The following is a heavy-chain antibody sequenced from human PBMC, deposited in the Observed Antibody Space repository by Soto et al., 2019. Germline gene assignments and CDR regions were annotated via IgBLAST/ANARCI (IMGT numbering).Heavy chain of an antibody. D-gene: IGHD6-19*01. J-gene: IGHJ6*02. CDR3: ARDPGTVAGTNYYYYGMDV. CDR1: GYTFTSYC. Sequence: GSVKVSCKASGYTFTSYCISWVLQAPGQGLEWMGWISAYNGNTNYAQKLQGRVTMTTDTSTSTAYMELRSLRSDDTAVYYCARDPGTVAGTNYYYYGMDVWGQGTTVTVSS. CDR2: ISAYNGNT. V-gene: IGHV1-18*01.